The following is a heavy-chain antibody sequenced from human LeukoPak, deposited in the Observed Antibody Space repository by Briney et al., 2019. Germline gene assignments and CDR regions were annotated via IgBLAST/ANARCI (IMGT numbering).Heavy chain of an antibody. V-gene: IGHV1-18*01. CDR1: GYTFTSYG. D-gene: IGHD2-21*01. Sequence: GSSVKVSYKASGYTFTSYGISWVRQAPGQGLEWMAWISAYNGNTNYAQKLQGRVTMSTDTSTSTAYMELRSLRSDDTAVYYCAMRAYCGGDCYDHWGQGTLVTVSS. J-gene: IGHJ4*02. CDR2: ISAYNGNT. CDR3: AMRAYCGGDCYDH.